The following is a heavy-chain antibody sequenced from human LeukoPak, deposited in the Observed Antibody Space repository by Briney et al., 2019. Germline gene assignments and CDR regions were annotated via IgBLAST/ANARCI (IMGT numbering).Heavy chain of an antibody. CDR2: IWYDGSNK. CDR3: ARDKWELLGGMDV. J-gene: IGHJ6*02. V-gene: IGHV3-33*01. Sequence: PGGSLRLSCAASGFTFSSYGMHWVRQAPGKGLEWVAVIWYDGSNKYYADSVKGRFTISRDNSKNTLYPQMNSLRAEDTAVYYCARDKWELLGGMDVWGQGTTVTVSS. D-gene: IGHD1-26*01. CDR1: GFTFSSYG.